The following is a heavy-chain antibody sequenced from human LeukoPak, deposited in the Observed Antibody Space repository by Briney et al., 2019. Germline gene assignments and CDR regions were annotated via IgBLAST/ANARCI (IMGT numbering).Heavy chain of an antibody. J-gene: IGHJ5*02. D-gene: IGHD2-15*01. CDR1: GGSISSYY. CDR2: IYYSGST. Sequence: KPSETLSLTCTVSGGSISSYYWSWIRQPPGKGLEWIGCIYYSGSTNYNPSLKSRVTISVDTSKNQFSLKLSSVTAADTAVYYCARGVVVAATHFGWFDPWGQGTLVTVSS. V-gene: IGHV4-59*01. CDR3: ARGVVVAATHFGWFDP.